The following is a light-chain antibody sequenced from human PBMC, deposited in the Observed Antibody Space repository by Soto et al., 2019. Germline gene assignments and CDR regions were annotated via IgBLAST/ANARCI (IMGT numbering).Light chain of an antibody. J-gene: IGLJ3*02. CDR1: SGLINYA. CDR2: VNSDGSH. Sequence: QLVLTQSPSASASLGASVKLTCILNNGSSGLINYAIAWHQQQPGKGPRYLMKVNSDGSHIKGVGIPDRFSGSSSGAERYLTISSLQSEDEAAYYCQTWGTTLLFGGGTKLTVL. V-gene: IGLV4-69*01. CDR3: QTWGTTLL.